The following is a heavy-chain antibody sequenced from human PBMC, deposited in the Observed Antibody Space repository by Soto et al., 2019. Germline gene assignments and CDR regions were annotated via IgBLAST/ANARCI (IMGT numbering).Heavy chain of an antibody. J-gene: IGHJ4*02. CDR3: ARDAPAVAGISVPPR. CDR2: ICSGGST. D-gene: IGHD6-19*01. V-gene: IGHV3-66*01. Sequence: PGGSLRLSCAASGFTVSSNYMSWVRQAPGKGLEWVSVICSGGSTYYADSVKGRFTISRDNSKNTLYLQMNSLRAEDTAVYYCARDAPAVAGISVPPRWGQGTLVTVSS. CDR1: GFTVSSNY.